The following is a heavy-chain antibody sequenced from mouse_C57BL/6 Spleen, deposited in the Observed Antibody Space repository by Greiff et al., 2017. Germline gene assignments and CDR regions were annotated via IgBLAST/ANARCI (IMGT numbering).Heavy chain of an antibody. J-gene: IGHJ2*01. CDR2: IHPSASDT. CDR3: AIPVVATQYYFDY. D-gene: IGHD1-1*01. CDR1: GYTFTSYW. Sequence: VQLQQPGAELVKPGASVKVSCKASGYTFTSYWMHWVKQRPGQGLEWIGRIHPSASDTNYNQKFKGKATLTVDKSSSTTYMQLSSLTSEDSAVYYCAIPVVATQYYFDYWGQGTTLTVSS. V-gene: IGHV1-74*01.